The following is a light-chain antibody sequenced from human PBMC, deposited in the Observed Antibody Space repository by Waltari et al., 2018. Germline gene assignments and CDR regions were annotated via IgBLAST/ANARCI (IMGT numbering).Light chain of an antibody. Sequence: SSELTQPSSVSVSPGQTARITCSGDMLPKKYTRWFQQKPGQAPVLVLYQDSARPSGIPVRVSGSSSGTTLTLTIRGAQVEDEADYYWYSTTDNNLGVFGPGTRVTVL. J-gene: IGLJ1*01. CDR1: MLPKKY. CDR2: QDS. CDR3: YSTTDNNLGV. V-gene: IGLV3-27*01.